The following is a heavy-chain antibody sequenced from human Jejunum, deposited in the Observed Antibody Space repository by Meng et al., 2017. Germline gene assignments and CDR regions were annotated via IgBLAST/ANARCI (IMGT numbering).Heavy chain of an antibody. CDR2: IVNYAGTT. D-gene: IGHD5-18*01. CDR1: GFTLRGHV. Sequence: GESLKISCVVSGFTLRGHVMTWVRQAPGKGLEWVADIVNYAGTTYYADSVKGRFTISRDNSKNTLYLQMDSPSADDTAVYYCVRSPRADTSTVTFDYWGQGTLVTVSS. V-gene: IGHV3-23*01. J-gene: IGHJ4*02. CDR3: VRSPRADTSTVTFDY.